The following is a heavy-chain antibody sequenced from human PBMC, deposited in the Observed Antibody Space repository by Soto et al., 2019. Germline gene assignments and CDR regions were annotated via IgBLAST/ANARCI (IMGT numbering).Heavy chain of an antibody. V-gene: IGHV4-39*01. D-gene: IGHD6-6*01. Sequence: SETLSLTCTVSGGSISSSSYYWGWIRQPPGKGLEWIGSIYYSGSTYYNPSLKSRVTMSVDTSKNQFSLKLGSVTAADTAVYYCARAYSSSFPYWGQGTLVTVSS. J-gene: IGHJ4*02. CDR3: ARAYSSSFPY. CDR2: IYYSGST. CDR1: GGSISSSSYY.